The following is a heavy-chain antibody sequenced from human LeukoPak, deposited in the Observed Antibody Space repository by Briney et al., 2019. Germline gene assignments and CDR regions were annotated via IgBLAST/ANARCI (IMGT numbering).Heavy chain of an antibody. CDR2: IYYSGST. D-gene: IGHD1-7*01. CDR1: GGSISSYY. Sequence: SETLSLTCTVSGGSISSYYWSWIRQPPGKGLEWIGYIYYSGSTNYNPSLKSRVTISVDTSKTQFSLKLSSVTAADTAVYYCARGPRYNWNYGWYMDVWGKGTTVTVSS. CDR3: ARGPRYNWNYGWYMDV. J-gene: IGHJ6*03. V-gene: IGHV4-59*01.